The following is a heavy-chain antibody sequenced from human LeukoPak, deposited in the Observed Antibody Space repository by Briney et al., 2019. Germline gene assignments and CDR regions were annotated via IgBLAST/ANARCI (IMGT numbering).Heavy chain of an antibody. J-gene: IGHJ4*02. D-gene: IGHD1-26*01. CDR1: GGTFSSYA. CDR3: ARPVYWYSGSYIGHYFDY. Sequence: GASVKVSCKASGGTFSSYAISWVRQAPGQGLEWMGGIIPIFGTANYAQKFQGRVTITADESASTAYMELSSLRSEDTAVYYCARPVYWYSGSYIGHYFDYWGQGTLVTVSS. V-gene: IGHV1-69*13. CDR2: IIPIFGTA.